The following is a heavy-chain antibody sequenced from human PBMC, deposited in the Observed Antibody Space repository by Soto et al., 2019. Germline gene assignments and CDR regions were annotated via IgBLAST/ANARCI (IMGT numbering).Heavy chain of an antibody. Sequence: SETLSLTCTVSGGSISSYYWSWIRQPPGKGLEWIGEINHSGSTNYNPSLKSRVTISVDTSKNQFSLKLSSVTAADTAVYYCASRAAGYYYYGMDVWGQGTTVTVSS. D-gene: IGHD6-13*01. CDR1: GGSISSYY. CDR2: INHSGST. V-gene: IGHV4-34*01. J-gene: IGHJ6*02. CDR3: ASRAAGYYYYGMDV.